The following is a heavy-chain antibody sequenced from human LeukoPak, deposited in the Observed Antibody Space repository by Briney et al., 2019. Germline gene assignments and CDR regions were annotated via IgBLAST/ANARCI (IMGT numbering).Heavy chain of an antibody. J-gene: IGHJ4*02. V-gene: IGHV4-34*01. Sequence: SETLSLTCAVYGGSFSGYYWSWIRQPPGKGLEWIGEINHSGSTNYNPSLKSRVPISVETSKNQFSLTLRLVPAAATAVYYCDQKYYYDSSGYWFFDYWGQGTLVTVSS. CDR1: GGSFSGYY. CDR3: DQKYYYDSSGYWFFDY. CDR2: INHSGST. D-gene: IGHD3-22*01.